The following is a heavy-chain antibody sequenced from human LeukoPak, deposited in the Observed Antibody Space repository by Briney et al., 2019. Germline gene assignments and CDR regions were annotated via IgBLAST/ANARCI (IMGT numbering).Heavy chain of an antibody. D-gene: IGHD3-10*01. CDR2: MNPNSGNT. CDR3: ARGELLWFGELYYGMDV. J-gene: IGHJ6*02. CDR1: GYTFTSYD. V-gene: IGHV1-8*01. Sequence: ASVKVSCKASGYTFTSYDINWVRQATGQGLEWMGCMNPNSGNTGYAQKFQGRVTMTRNTSISTAYMELSSLRSEDTAVYYCARGELLWFGELYYGMDVWGQGTTVTVSS.